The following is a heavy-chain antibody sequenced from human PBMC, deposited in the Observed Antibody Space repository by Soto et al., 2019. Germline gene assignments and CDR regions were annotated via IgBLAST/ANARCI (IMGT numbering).Heavy chain of an antibody. CDR2: IIPIFGTA. J-gene: IGHJ4*02. V-gene: IGHV1-69*13. D-gene: IGHD6-13*01. CDR3: AVMIAAAGMVDY. CDR1: GGTFSSYA. Sequence: SVKVSCKASGGTFSSYAISWVRQAPGQGLEWMGGIIPIFGTANYAQKFQGRVTITADESTSTAYMELSSLRSEDTAVYYCAVMIAAAGMVDYWGQGTLVTVSS.